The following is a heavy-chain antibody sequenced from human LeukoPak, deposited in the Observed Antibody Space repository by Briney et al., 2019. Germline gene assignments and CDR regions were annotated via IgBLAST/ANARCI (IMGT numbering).Heavy chain of an antibody. J-gene: IGHJ6*02. CDR2: ISYDGSKT. CDR1: GFTFDSYA. V-gene: IGHV3-30-3*01. CDR3: AKSDDHYFYGLDV. D-gene: IGHD3-16*01. Sequence: PGGSLRLSCAVSGFTFDSYAMHWVRQAPGKGLEWVAVISYDGSKTGYADSVKGRFTISRDNSKNTVYVQLNSLRVEDTSVYFCAKSDDHYFYGLDVWGQGTTVTVSS.